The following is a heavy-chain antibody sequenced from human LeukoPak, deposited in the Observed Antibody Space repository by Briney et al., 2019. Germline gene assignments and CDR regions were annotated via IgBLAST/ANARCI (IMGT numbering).Heavy chain of an antibody. CDR2: ISDTAVYT. CDR1: GFTFSTYA. Sequence: PGGSLRLSCSASGFTFSTYAMHWVRQAPGKGLEYVSAISDTAVYTFYADSVKGRFTISGDNSKNTLYLQMSSLRDEDTAVYYCVKRQIAVAASPFDDWGQGTLVTVSS. J-gene: IGHJ4*02. V-gene: IGHV3-64D*09. CDR3: VKRQIAVAASPFDD. D-gene: IGHD6-19*01.